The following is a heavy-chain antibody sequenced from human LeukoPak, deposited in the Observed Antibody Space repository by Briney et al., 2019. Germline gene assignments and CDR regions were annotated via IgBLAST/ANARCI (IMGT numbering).Heavy chain of an antibody. J-gene: IGHJ4*02. CDR3: AKEKPRYSYGTGSFDY. CDR1: GFTFSSYG. D-gene: IGHD5-18*01. CDR2: ISYDGSNK. Sequence: GGSLRLSCAASGFTFSSYGMHWVRQAPGKGLEWVAVISYDGSNKHYAASVKGRFTISRDNSKNTLYLQMNSLRAEDTAVYYCAKEKPRYSYGTGSFDYWGQGTLVTVSS. V-gene: IGHV3-30*18.